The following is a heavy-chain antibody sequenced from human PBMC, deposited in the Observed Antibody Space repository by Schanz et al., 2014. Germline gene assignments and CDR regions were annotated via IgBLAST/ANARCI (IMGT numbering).Heavy chain of an antibody. CDR1: GFNFSDYA. Sequence: VHLLESGGGLVPPGGSLRLSCAASGFNFSDYAMCWVRQAPGKGLEWVAILWHDGSKKYYADSVKGRFTVSRDNSKNTLYLQLNSLRAEDTAVYYCARDFHGYGPHLDYWGQGSLVTVSS. D-gene: IGHD5-12*01. V-gene: IGHV3-33*08. CDR3: ARDFHGYGPHLDY. J-gene: IGHJ4*02. CDR2: LWHDGSKK.